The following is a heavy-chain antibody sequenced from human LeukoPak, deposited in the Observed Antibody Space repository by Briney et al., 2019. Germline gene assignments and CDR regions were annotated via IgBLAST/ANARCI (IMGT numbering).Heavy chain of an antibody. Sequence: GGSLRLSCAASGFTFSSYAMSWVRQAPGKGLEWVSAISGSGGSTYYADSVKGRFTISRDNSKNTLYLQMNSLRAEDTAVYYCANIVRDPLYYFDYWGQGTLVTVST. V-gene: IGHV3-23*01. D-gene: IGHD6-6*01. CDR2: ISGSGGST. J-gene: IGHJ4*02. CDR3: ANIVRDPLYYFDY. CDR1: GFTFSSYA.